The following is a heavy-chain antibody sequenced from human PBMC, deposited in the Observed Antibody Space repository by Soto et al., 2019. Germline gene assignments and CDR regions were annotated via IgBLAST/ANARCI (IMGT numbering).Heavy chain of an antibody. D-gene: IGHD3-3*01. V-gene: IGHV3-30*04. CDR1: GFTFSSYA. CDR3: AREDVERDYDFWSGYLDY. Sequence: GGSLRLSCAASGFTFSSYAMHWVRQAPGKGLEWVAVISYDGSNKYYADSVKGRFTISRDNSKNTLYLQMNSLRAEDTAVYYCAREDVERDYDFWSGYLDYWGQGTLVTVSS. CDR2: ISYDGSNK. J-gene: IGHJ4*02.